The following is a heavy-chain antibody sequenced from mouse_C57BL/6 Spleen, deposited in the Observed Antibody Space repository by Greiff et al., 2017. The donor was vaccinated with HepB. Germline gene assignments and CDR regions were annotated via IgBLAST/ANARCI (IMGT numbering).Heavy chain of an antibody. CDR1: GFTFSDYG. V-gene: IGHV5-17*01. CDR2: ISSGSSTI. Sequence: EVKLMESGGGLVKPGGSLKLSCAASGFTFSDYGMHWVRQAPEKGLEWVAYISSGSSTIYYADTVKGRFTISRDNAKNTLFLQMNSLRSEDTAIYYCNHGAFAYWGQGTLVTVSA. J-gene: IGHJ3*01. CDR3: NHGAFAY.